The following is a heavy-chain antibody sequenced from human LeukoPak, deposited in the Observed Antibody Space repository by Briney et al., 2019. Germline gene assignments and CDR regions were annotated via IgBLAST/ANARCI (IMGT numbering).Heavy chain of an antibody. V-gene: IGHV4-59*01. Sequence: SETLSLTCTVSAAISSFYWSWIRQPPGKGLEWIGYVFHTGHTNYNPSLKSRVTMSIDPSKDQFSLEVTSVTAADTAVYYCAGSIFGYPWFDPWGQGTLVTVSS. CDR2: VFHTGHT. CDR3: AGSIFGYPWFDP. J-gene: IGHJ5*02. D-gene: IGHD3-9*01. CDR1: AAISSFY.